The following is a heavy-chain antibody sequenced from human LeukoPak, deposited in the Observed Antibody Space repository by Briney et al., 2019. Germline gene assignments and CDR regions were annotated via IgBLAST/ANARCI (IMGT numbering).Heavy chain of an antibody. V-gene: IGHV3-64*01. J-gene: IGHJ4*02. CDR2: ISSNGGST. D-gene: IGHD5-24*01. Sequence: PGGSLRLSCAASGFTFSDYAMHWVRQPPGKGLEYVSAISSNGGSTYYANSVKGRFTISRDNSKNTLYLQMGSLRAEDMAVYYCARGNLRSRWLQPGDYWGRGTLVTVSS. CDR1: GFTFSDYA. CDR3: ARGNLRSRWLQPGDY.